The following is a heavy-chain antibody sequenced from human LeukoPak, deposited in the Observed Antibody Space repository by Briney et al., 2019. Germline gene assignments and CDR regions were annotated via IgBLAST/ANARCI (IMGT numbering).Heavy chain of an antibody. CDR3: ARDRRDYYGSGSYYWDY. V-gene: IGHV3-11*06. CDR1: GFFCSDYY. Sequence: GGPQRLFCAACGFFCSDYYVRWIRQAPGEGLEWGSYISSSSSYTNYADSVKGRFTISRDNAKNSLYLQMNSLRAEDTAVYYCARDRRDYYGSGSYYWDYWGQGTLVTVSS. CDR2: ISSSSSYT. J-gene: IGHJ4*02. D-gene: IGHD3-10*01.